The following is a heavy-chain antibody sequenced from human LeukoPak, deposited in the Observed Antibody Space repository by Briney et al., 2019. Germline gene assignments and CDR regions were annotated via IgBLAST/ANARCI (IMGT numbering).Heavy chain of an antibody. CDR1: GFTFSSYE. Sequence: GGSLRLSCTASGFTFSSYEMNWVRQAPGKGLEWVSHISSSGTIIYYADSVKGRFTISRDYAKNSLYLQMNSLRAEDTAVYYCARAMTSWGQGTLVTVSS. CDR2: ISSSGTII. D-gene: IGHD4-11*01. CDR3: ARAMTS. V-gene: IGHV3-48*03. J-gene: IGHJ4*02.